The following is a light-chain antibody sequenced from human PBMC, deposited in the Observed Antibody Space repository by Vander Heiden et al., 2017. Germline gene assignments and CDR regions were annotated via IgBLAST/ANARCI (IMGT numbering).Light chain of an antibody. V-gene: IGLV1-40*01. Sequence: QSVLTQPPSVSGAPGQRVTISCTGSSYNIGAGYDVHWYQQLPGTAPKLLIYGNSNRPSGVPDRFSGSKSGTSASLAITGLQAEDEADYYCQSYDSSLGVFGTGTKVSVL. CDR1: SYNIGAGYD. CDR2: GNS. J-gene: IGLJ1*01. CDR3: QSYDSSLGV.